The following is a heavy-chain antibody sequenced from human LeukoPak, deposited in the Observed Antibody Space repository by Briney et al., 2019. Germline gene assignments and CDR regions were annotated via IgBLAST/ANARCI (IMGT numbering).Heavy chain of an antibody. J-gene: IGHJ4*02. CDR1: GFTFSSYA. CDR2: ISYDGSNK. CDR3: ARHASLRSPYDY. Sequence: PGRSLRLSCAASGFTFSSYAMHWVRQAPGKGLEWVAVISYDGSNKYYADSVKGRFTISRDNSKNTLYLQMNSLRAEDTAVYYCARHASLRSPYDYWGQGTLVTVSS. D-gene: IGHD3-16*01. V-gene: IGHV3-30-3*01.